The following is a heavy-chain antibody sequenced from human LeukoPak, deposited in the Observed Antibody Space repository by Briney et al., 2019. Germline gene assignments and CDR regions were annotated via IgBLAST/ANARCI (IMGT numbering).Heavy chain of an antibody. CDR1: GGSISSSSYY. D-gene: IGHD3-10*01. CDR3: ARHYSSGSYLFWFDL. Sequence: NPSETLSLTCTVSGGSISSSSYYWGWIRQPPGKGLEWIGSIYYSGSTYYNPSLKSRASISVDTSKKQFSLKLSSVTAADTAVYYCARHYSSGSYLFWFDLWGQGTLVTVSS. J-gene: IGHJ5*02. V-gene: IGHV4-39*01. CDR2: IYYSGST.